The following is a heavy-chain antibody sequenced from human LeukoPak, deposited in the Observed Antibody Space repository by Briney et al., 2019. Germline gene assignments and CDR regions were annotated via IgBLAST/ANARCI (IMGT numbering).Heavy chain of an antibody. CDR3: ARRDRSGWFSFDY. CDR2: IYPGDSDT. Sequence: GESLQISCKGSGYSFSSYWIGWVRQMPGKGLEWMGIIYPGDSDTRYSPPFQGQVTISADKSISTAYLQWSSLKASDTAMYYCARRDRSGWFSFDYWGQGTLVTVSS. J-gene: IGHJ4*02. V-gene: IGHV5-51*01. CDR1: GYSFSSYW. D-gene: IGHD6-19*01.